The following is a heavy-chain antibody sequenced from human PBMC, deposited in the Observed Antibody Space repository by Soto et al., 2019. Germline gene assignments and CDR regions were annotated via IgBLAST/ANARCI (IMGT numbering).Heavy chain of an antibody. CDR2: INAGNGNT. CDR1: GYSFTGNS. D-gene: IGHD6-19*01. CDR3: AHSYSSGVNWFDP. Sequence: ASVKVSCKASGYSFTGNSMHWVRQAPGQGLEWMGWINAGNGNTKYSQKFQGRVTITRDTSASTAYMELSSLRSEDTAVYYCAHSYSSGVNWFDPWGQGTLVTVSS. J-gene: IGHJ5*02. V-gene: IGHV1-3*01.